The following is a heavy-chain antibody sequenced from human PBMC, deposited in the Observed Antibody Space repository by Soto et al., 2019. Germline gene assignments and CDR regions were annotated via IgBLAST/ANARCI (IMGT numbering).Heavy chain of an antibody. CDR3: ATGSITIFGVVIILDAFDI. V-gene: IGHV4-61*01. Sequence: SETLSLTCTVSGGSVSSGSYYWSWIRQPPGKGLGWIGYIYYSGSTNYNPSLKSRVTISVDTSKNQFSLKLSSVTAADTAVYYCATGSITIFGVVIILDAFDIWGQGTMVTVSS. J-gene: IGHJ3*02. CDR1: GGSVSSGSYY. D-gene: IGHD3-3*01. CDR2: IYYSGST.